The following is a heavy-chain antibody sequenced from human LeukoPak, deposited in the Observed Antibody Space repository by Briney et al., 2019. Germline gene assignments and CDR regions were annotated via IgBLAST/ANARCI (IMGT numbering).Heavy chain of an antibody. CDR2: INHSGST. V-gene: IGHV4-34*01. J-gene: IGHJ4*02. Sequence: SETLSLTCAVYGGSFSGYYWSWIRQPPGKGLEWIGEINHSGSTNYNPSLKSRVTISVDTSKNQFSLKLSSVTAADTAVYYCARGGWNYDYVWGSYRPTGTYFDYWGQGTLVTVSS. CDR1: GGSFSGYY. CDR3: ARGGWNYDYVWGSYRPTGTYFDY. D-gene: IGHD3-16*02.